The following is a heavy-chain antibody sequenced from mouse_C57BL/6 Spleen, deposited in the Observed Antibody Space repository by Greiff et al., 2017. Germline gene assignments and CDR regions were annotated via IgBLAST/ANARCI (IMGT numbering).Heavy chain of an antibody. D-gene: IGHD3-3*01. CDR2: IYPRDGST. V-gene: IGHV1-78*01. J-gene: IGHJ1*03. Sequence: VQLQESDAELVKPGASVKISCKASGYTFTDHTIHWMKQRPEQGLEWIGYIYPRDGSTKYNEKFKGKATLTADNSSSTANMQLNSLTSEDSAVYFCAREGFYPLNLRYFDIWGTGTTGTVSS. CDR3: AREGFYPLNLRYFDI. CDR1: GYTFTDHT.